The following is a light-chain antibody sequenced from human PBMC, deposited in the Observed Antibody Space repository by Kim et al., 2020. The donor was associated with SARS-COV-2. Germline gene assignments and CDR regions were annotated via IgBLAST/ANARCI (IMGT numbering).Light chain of an antibody. CDR2: QDN. J-gene: IGLJ1*01. CDR3: QAWDSSTA. Sequence: SYELTQPPSVSVSPGQTASITCSGDKLGDKYACWYQQKPGQSPVLVIYQDNKRPSGIPERFSGSNSGNTATLTISGTQAMDEADYYCQAWDSSTAFGTGT. CDR1: KLGDKY. V-gene: IGLV3-1*01.